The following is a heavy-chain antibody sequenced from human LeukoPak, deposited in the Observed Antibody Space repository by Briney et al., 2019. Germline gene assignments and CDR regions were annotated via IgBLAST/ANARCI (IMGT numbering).Heavy chain of an antibody. CDR3: ARASYSYDISGWVPFDY. Sequence: SETLSLTCTVSGNSISSGDSYCSWIRQPAGEGLEWIGCIYTSGRTTYHPSLKSRVTISGDTSENQFSLRLSSVTAADTAVYYCARASYSYDISGWVPFDYWGQGTLVTASS. D-gene: IGHD3-22*01. CDR2: IYTSGRT. CDR1: GNSISSGDSY. V-gene: IGHV4-61*02. J-gene: IGHJ4*02.